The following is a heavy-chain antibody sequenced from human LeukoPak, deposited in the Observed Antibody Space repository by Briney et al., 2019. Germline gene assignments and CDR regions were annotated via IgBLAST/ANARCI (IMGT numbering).Heavy chain of an antibody. J-gene: IGHJ6*02. V-gene: IGHV3-21*01. CDR1: GFTVSSNY. CDR2: ISSSSSYI. CDR3: ARVSSGYSSSWYPQSDYYYYGMDV. Sequence: GGSLRLSCAASGFTVSSNYMSWVRQAPGKGLEWVSSISSSSSYIYYADSVKGRFTISRDNAKNSLYLQMNSLRAEDTAVYYCARVSSGYSSSWYPQSDYYYYGMDVRGQGTTVTVSS. D-gene: IGHD6-13*01.